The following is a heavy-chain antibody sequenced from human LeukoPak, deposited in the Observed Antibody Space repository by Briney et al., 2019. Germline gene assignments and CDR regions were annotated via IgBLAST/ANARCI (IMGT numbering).Heavy chain of an antibody. D-gene: IGHD3-22*01. V-gene: IGHV4-59*01. CDR1: GGSISSYY. CDR3: ARDRGNYYDSSGYYDY. CDR2: IYYSGST. Sequence: SETLSLTCTVSGGSISSYYWSWIRQPPGKGLEWIGYIYYSGSTNYNPSLKSRVTISVDTSKNQFSLKLSSVTAADTAVYYCARDRGNYYDSSGYYDYWGQGTLVTVSS. J-gene: IGHJ4*02.